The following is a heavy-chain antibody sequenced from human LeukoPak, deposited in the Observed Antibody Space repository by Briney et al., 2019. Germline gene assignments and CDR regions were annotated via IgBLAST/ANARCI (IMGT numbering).Heavy chain of an antibody. CDR3: AKDLRGTARPDDAFDI. V-gene: IGHV3-23*01. J-gene: IGHJ3*02. CDR2: ISGSGGST. D-gene: IGHD6-6*01. CDR1: GFTFSSYA. Sequence: GGTLRLSCAASGFTFSSYAMSWVRQAPGKGLEWVSAISGSGGSTYYADSVKGRFTISRDNSKNTLYLQMNSLRAEDTAVYYCAKDLRGTARPDDAFDIWGQGTMVTVSS.